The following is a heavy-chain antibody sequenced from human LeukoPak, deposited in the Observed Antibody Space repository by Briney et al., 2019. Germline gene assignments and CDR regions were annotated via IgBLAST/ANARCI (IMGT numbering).Heavy chain of an antibody. D-gene: IGHD3-22*01. CDR1: GGTFSSYA. V-gene: IGHV1-3*01. CDR2: INAGNGNT. Sequence: ASVKVSCKASGGTFSSYAISWVRQAPGQRLEWMGWINAGNGNTKYSQKFQGRVTITRDTSASTAYMELSSLRSEDTAVYYCARGGRYDSSGRDAFDIWGQGTMVTVSS. J-gene: IGHJ3*02. CDR3: ARGGRYDSSGRDAFDI.